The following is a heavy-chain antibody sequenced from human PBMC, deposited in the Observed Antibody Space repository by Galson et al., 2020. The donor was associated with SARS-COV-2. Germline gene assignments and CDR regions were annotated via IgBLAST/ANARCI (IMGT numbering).Heavy chain of an antibody. CDR2: IRSQADSYAT. D-gene: IGHD3-10*01. J-gene: IGHJ6*02. Sequence: GESLKISCAAAGFTFSGATIHWVRQASGKGLEWVGRIRSQADSYATAYAASVKGRFTISRDDSQNTAYLQVNSLKAEDTAVYYCTRQLRMVRGVLDFSYGMDVWGQGTTVTVFS. CDR1: GFTFSGAT. V-gene: IGHV3-73*01. CDR3: TRQLRMVRGVLDFSYGMDV.